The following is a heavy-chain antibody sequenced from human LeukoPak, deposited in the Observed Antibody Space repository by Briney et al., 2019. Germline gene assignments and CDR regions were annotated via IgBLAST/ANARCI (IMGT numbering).Heavy chain of an antibody. CDR2: ISGSGSGT. Sequence: GGSLRLSCAASGFTFSTYAMSWVRQAPGKGLEGVSGISGSGSGTYYADSVKGRVTISRDNSKSTLYLQMNSMRAEDTAVYSCAKMYSTTMYYFDYWGQGTLVTVSS. J-gene: IGHJ4*02. D-gene: IGHD6-13*01. CDR1: GFTFSTYA. V-gene: IGHV3-23*01. CDR3: AKMYSTTMYYFDY.